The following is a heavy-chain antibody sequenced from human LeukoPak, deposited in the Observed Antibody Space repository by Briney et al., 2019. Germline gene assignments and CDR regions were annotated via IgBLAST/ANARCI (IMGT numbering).Heavy chain of an antibody. J-gene: IGHJ4*02. Sequence: ASVKVSCKASGYTFTGYYMHWVRQAPGQGLEWMGWINPNSGGTNYAQKFQGRVTTTRDTSISTAYMELSRLRSDDTAVYYCGGSSGPYYFDYWGQGTLVTVSS. CDR2: INPNSGGT. V-gene: IGHV1-2*02. CDR3: GGSSGPYYFDY. CDR1: GYTFTGYY. D-gene: IGHD3-22*01.